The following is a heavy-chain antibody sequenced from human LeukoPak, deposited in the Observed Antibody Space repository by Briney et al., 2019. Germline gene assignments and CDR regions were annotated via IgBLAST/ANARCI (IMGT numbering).Heavy chain of an antibody. J-gene: IGHJ3*02. CDR3: ARGRNYYDSSGYYYEGDAFDI. D-gene: IGHD3-22*01. CDR1: GHIFTSYY. Sequence: ASVKVSCKAPGHIFTSYYMYSVRQAPGQGREWMGIINPSGGSIRYAKKFQGRVTMTRDTSTGTVDMELSSLRSEDAAMYYCARGRNYYDSSGYYYEGDAFDIWGQGTMVTVSS. CDR2: INPSGGSI. V-gene: IGHV1-46*01.